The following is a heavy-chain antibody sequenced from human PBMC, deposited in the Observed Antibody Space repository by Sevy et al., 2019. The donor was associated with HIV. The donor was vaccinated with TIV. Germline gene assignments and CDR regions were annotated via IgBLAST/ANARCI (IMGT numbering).Heavy chain of an antibody. CDR3: ARESVDTLTGPVDYEYGMDV. J-gene: IGHJ6*02. D-gene: IGHD3-9*01. CDR2: INVDGSGT. CDR1: GFTFSSYW. Sequence: GGSPRLSCAASGFTFSSYWMHWVRHAPGKGLLWVSRINVDGSGTIYADSVKGRFTISRDNAKNTLYLQMTSLRAEDTAVYYCARESVDTLTGPVDYEYGMDVWGLGTSVTVSS. V-gene: IGHV3-74*01.